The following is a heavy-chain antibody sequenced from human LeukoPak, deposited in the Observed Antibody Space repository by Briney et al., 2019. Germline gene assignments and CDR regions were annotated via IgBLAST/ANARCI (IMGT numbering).Heavy chain of an antibody. CDR2: INHSGST. Sequence: PSETLSLTCAVYGGSFSGYYWSWIRRPPGKGLEWIGEINHSGSTNYNPSLKSRVTISVDTSKNQFSLKLSSVTAADTAVYYCAIGGTVTLRLFDYWGQGTLVTVSS. CDR1: GGSFSGYY. V-gene: IGHV4-34*01. J-gene: IGHJ4*02. CDR3: AIGGTVTLRLFDY. D-gene: IGHD4-11*01.